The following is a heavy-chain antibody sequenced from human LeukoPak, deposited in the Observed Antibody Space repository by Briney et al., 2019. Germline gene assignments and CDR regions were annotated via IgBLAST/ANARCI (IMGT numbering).Heavy chain of an antibody. J-gene: IGHJ5*02. CDR3: AREDGGSGSYRFDP. Sequence: GGSLRLSCAASGFTFSDYNMRWIRQAPGKGLEWVSSISRSGSTKYYADSVKGRFTISRDNAKNSLFLQMNSLRAEDTAVYYCAREDGGSGSYRFDPWGQGTLVTVSS. V-gene: IGHV3-11*01. D-gene: IGHD3-10*01. CDR2: ISRSGSTK. CDR1: GFTFSDYN.